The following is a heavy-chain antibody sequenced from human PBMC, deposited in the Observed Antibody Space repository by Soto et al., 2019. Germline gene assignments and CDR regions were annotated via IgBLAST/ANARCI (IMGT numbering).Heavy chain of an antibody. V-gene: IGHV3-23*01. Sequence: DVQLLESGGGLVQPGGSLRLSCAASGFTFRSYAMSWVRQAPGKGLEWVSGISGSGISTHYADSVKGRFTVSRDNSKNTLYLQMNSLRAEDTAGYNCANEPVGPDWYFDLWGRGTLVTVSS. J-gene: IGHJ2*01. CDR1: GFTFRSYA. CDR2: ISGSGIST. CDR3: ANEPVGPDWYFDL.